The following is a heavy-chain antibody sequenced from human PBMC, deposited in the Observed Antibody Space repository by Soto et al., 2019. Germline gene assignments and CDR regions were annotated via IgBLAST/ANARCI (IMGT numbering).Heavy chain of an antibody. V-gene: IGHV2-26*01. J-gene: IGHJ6*03. CDR1: GFSLSNARMG. CDR2: IFSNDEK. D-gene: IGHD4-17*01. CDR3: ARIDYGDYNLIYYYYYMDV. Sequence: QVTLKESGPVLVKPTETLTLTCTVSGFSLSNARMGVSWIRQPPGKALEWLAHIFSNDEKSYSTSLKSRLTISKDTSKSQVVLTMTNMDPVDTATYYCARIDYGDYNLIYYYYYMDVWGKGTTVTVSS.